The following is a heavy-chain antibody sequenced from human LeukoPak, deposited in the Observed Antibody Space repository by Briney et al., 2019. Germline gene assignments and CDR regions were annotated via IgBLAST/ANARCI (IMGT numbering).Heavy chain of an antibody. CDR1: GGSVSSGSYY. V-gene: IGHV4-61*01. CDR2: IYYSGST. D-gene: IGHD6-6*01. CDR3: ARGRIAAGD. Sequence: TTSETLSLTCTVSGGSVSSGSYYWSWIRQPPGKGLEWIGYIYYSGSTNYNPSLKSRVTISVDTSKNQFSLKLSSVTAADTAVYYCARGRIAAGDWGQGTLVTVSS. J-gene: IGHJ4*02.